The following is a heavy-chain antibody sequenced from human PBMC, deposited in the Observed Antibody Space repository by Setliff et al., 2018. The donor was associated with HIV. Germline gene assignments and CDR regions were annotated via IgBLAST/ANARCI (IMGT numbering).Heavy chain of an antibody. J-gene: IGHJ4*02. D-gene: IGHD3-10*02. CDR3: ARDERFADYVGYFFDS. CDR2: ISGSGTSV. Sequence: PGGSLRLSCVTSGFTFDTFHMNWVRQAPGKGLEWVSSISGSGTSVDYADSVRGRFTISRDNAKNTLYLQLNTLRAEDTAVYYCARDERFADYVGYFFDSWGQGTLVTVSS. V-gene: IGHV3-21*01. CDR1: GFTFDTFH.